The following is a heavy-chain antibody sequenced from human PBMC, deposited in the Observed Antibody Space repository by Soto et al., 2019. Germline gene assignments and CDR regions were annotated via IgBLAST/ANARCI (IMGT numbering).Heavy chain of an antibody. J-gene: IGHJ5*02. Sequence: GGSLRLSCAASGFTFSSYAMSWVRQAPGKGLEWVSAISGSGGSTYYADSVKGRFTISRDNSKNTLYLQMNSLRAEDTAVYYCAKMGDFWSGYYTGEPNWFDPWGQGTQVTVSS. CDR1: GFTFSSYA. V-gene: IGHV3-23*01. CDR2: ISGSGGST. CDR3: AKMGDFWSGYYTGEPNWFDP. D-gene: IGHD3-3*01.